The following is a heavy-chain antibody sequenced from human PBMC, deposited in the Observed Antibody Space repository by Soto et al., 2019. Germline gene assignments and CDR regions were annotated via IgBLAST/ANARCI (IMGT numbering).Heavy chain of an antibody. CDR3: ARRLVVVVGARGGDDSDYGMDV. V-gene: IGHV3-48*01. Sequence: AASGFTFSGYSMNWVRQAPGNGLEWVSYISSSSSTIYYAHSVKGRFTISRDNAKNSLYLQMNSLRAEDTAVYYCARRLVVVVGARGGDDSDYGMDVCGQGTTVTVCS. CDR1: GFTFSGYS. J-gene: IGHJ6*02. CDR2: ISSSSSTI. D-gene: IGHD2-15*01.